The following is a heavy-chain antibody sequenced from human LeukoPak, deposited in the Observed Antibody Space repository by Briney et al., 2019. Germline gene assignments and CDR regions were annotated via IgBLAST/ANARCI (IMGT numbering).Heavy chain of an antibody. CDR3: ARGIDYDFWSGLHDAFDI. V-gene: IGHV1-8*03. D-gene: IGHD3-3*01. CDR2: MNPNSGNT. J-gene: IGHJ3*02. CDR1: GYTFTSYD. Sequence: ASVKVPCKASGYTFTSYDINWVRQAAGQGLEWMGWMNPNSGNTGYAQKFQGRVTITRNTSISTAYMELSSLRSEDTAVYYCARGIDYDFWSGLHDAFDIWGQGTMVTVSS.